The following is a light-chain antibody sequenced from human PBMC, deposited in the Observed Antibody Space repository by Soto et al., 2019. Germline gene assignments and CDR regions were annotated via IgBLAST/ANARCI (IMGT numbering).Light chain of an antibody. CDR2: DAS. CDR1: QDISNY. Sequence: DIQMTQSPSSLSASVGDRVTITCQASQDISNYLNWYQQKPGKAPKLLIYDASNLETGVPSRFSGSGSGTDFTFTISSLRPEDIATYYCQQYDNLPPKLTFGGGTKVDIK. J-gene: IGKJ4*01. V-gene: IGKV1-33*01. CDR3: QQYDNLPPKLT.